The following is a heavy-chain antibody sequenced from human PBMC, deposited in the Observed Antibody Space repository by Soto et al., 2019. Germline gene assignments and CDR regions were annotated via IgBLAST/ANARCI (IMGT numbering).Heavy chain of an antibody. J-gene: IGHJ3*02. CDR3: ARARDSSGYYPFDAFDI. CDR2: IIPIFGTA. CDR1: GGTFSSYA. Sequence: SVKVSCKASGGTFSSYAISWVRQAPGQGLEWMGGIIPIFGTANYAQKFQGRVTITADESTSTAHMELSSLRSEDTAVYYCARARDSSGYYPFDAFDIWGQGTMVTVSS. D-gene: IGHD3-22*01. V-gene: IGHV1-69*13.